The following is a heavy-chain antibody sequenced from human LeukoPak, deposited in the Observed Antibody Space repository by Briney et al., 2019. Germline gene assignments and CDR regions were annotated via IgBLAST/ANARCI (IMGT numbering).Heavy chain of an antibody. D-gene: IGHD3-16*02. CDR2: VDPEDGET. CDR1: GYTFTDYY. J-gene: IGHJ4*02. V-gene: IGHV1-69-2*01. CDR3: ATDLPYGDYVCGSYRSPLY. Sequence: ASVKVSCKVSGYTFTDYYMHWVQQAPGKGLEWMGLVDPEDGETIYAEKFQGRVTITADTSTDTAYMELSSLRSEDTAVYYCATDLPYGDYVCGSYRSPLYWGQGTLVTVSS.